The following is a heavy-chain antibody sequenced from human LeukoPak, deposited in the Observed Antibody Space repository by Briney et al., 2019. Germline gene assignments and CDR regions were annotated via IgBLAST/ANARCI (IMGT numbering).Heavy chain of an antibody. J-gene: IGHJ6*03. CDR3: AAVRLRFLEWWDFYYMDV. Sequence: GTSVKVSCKASGFTFTSSAMQWVRQARGQRLEWIGWIVVGSGNTNYAQKFQERVTITRDMSTSTAYMELSSLRSEDTAVYYCAAVRLRFLEWWDFYYMDVWGKGTTVTVSS. D-gene: IGHD3-3*01. V-gene: IGHV1-58*02. CDR2: IVVGSGNT. CDR1: GFTFTSSA.